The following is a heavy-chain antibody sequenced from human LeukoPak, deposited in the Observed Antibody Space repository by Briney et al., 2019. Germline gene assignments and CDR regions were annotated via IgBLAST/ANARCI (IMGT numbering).Heavy chain of an antibody. CDR2: MYHNGGA. CDR3: VRDRGLAGGTSVDP. Sequence: PSETLFLTCSVSGYSIINGYYWGWIRQPPGKGLEWIGSMYHNGGASYNPSLKSRVTISVDTSKNQFSRKLSSVTAADTAVYYCVRDRGLAGGTSVDPWGQGTLVIVSS. J-gene: IGHJ5*02. CDR1: GYSIINGYY. D-gene: IGHD3-10*01. V-gene: IGHV4-38-2*02.